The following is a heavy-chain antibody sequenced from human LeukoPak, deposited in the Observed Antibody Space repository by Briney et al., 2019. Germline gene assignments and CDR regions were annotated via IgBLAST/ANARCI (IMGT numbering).Heavy chain of an antibody. Sequence: GGSLRLSCAASGFTFSTYGMHWVRQAPGKALEWVAVIWYDGSNEYYADSVKGRFTISRHNSKSMLYLQLNSLRAEDTAVYYCARDSIRDGYNSDYFDYWGQGTLVTVSS. CDR3: ARDSIRDGYNSDYFDY. CDR1: GFTFSTYG. J-gene: IGHJ4*02. D-gene: IGHD5-24*01. V-gene: IGHV3-33*01. CDR2: IWYDGSNE.